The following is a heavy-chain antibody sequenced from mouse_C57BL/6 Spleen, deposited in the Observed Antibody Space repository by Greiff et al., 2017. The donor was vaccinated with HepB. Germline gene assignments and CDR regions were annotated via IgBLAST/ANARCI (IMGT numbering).Heavy chain of an antibody. Sequence: EVQRVESGPELVKPGASVKISCKASGYSFTGYYMNWVKQSPEKSLEWIGEINPSTGGTTYNQKFKAKATLTVDKSSSTAYMQLKSLTSEDSAVYYCARSGNWDYWGQGTTLTVSS. CDR3: ARSGNWDY. V-gene: IGHV1-42*01. J-gene: IGHJ2*01. D-gene: IGHD2-1*01. CDR1: GYSFTGYY. CDR2: INPSTGGT.